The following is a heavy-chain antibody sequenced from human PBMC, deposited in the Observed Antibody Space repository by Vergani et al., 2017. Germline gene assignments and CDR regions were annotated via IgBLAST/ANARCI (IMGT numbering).Heavy chain of an antibody. D-gene: IGHD3-9*01. Sequence: QLHLQESGPGLVKPSETLSLTCTVSGCSITSSSYYWGWIRQPPGKGLEWIGNIYHSGGAYYNPSLKGRVTISVDTSKNQFSLEVTSVTAADTAIYFCARTESFILRYFHCALWGQGTLVTVSS. V-gene: IGHV4-39*01. J-gene: IGHJ4*02. CDR3: ARTESFILRYFHCAL. CDR2: IYHSGGA. CDR1: GCSITSSSYY.